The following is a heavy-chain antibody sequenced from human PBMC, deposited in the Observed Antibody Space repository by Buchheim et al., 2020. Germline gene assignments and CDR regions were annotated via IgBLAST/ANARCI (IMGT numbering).Heavy chain of an antibody. V-gene: IGHV1-8*02. CDR1: GGTFSSYA. D-gene: IGHD3-22*01. CDR2: MNPNSGNT. J-gene: IGHJ4*02. Sequence: QVQLVQSGAEVKKPGSSVKVSCKASGGTFSSYAISWVRQATGQGLEWMGWMNPNSGNTGYAQKFQGRVTMTRNTSISTAYMELSSLRSEDTAVYYCLIYDSSGYYLEGGYWGQGTL. CDR3: LIYDSSGYYLEGGY.